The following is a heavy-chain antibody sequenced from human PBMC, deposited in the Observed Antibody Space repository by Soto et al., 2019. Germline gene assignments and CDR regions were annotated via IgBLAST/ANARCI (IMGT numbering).Heavy chain of an antibody. D-gene: IGHD2-2*02. Sequence: ASVKVSCKASGYTFTSYGISWVRQAPGQGLEWMGWISAYNGNTNYAQKLQGRVTMTTDTSTSIAYMELRSLRSDDTAVYYCAIVFSGQLLYGDWFDPWGQGTLVTVS. V-gene: IGHV1-18*04. CDR2: ISAYNGNT. CDR1: GYTFTSYG. CDR3: AIVFSGQLLYGDWFDP. J-gene: IGHJ5*02.